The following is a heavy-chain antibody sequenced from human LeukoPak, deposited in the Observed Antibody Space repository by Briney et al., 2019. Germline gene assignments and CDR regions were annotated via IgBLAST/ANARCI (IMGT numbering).Heavy chain of an antibody. Sequence: SETLCLTCAVYGGSFSGYYWSWIRQPPGKGLEWIGEINHSGSTNYNPSLKSRVTVSVDTSKNQFSLKLSSVTAADTAVYYCARGWGSSELWGQGTLVTVSS. V-gene: IGHV4-34*01. J-gene: IGHJ4*02. CDR2: INHSGST. D-gene: IGHD6-13*01. CDR1: GGSFSGYY. CDR3: ARGWGSSEL.